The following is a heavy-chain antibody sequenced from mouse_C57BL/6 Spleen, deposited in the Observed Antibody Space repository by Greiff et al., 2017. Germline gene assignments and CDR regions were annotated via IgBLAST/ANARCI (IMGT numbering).Heavy chain of an antibody. CDR2: INPSSGYT. V-gene: IGHV1-7*01. CDR1: GYTFTSYW. J-gene: IGHJ2*01. Sequence: QVQLQQSGAELAKPGASVKLSCKASGYTFTSYWMHWVKQRPGQGLEWIGYINPSSGYTKYNQKFKDKATLPADKSSSTAYMQLCSLTYEDSAVYYCARDDGTYYFDSWGHGTTLTVSS. CDR3: ARDDGTYYFDS. D-gene: IGHD2-1*01.